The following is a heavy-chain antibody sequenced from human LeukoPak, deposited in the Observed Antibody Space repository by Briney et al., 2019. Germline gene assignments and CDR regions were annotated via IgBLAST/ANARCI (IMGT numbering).Heavy chain of an antibody. V-gene: IGHV3-30-3*01. Sequence: GGSLRLSCAASGFTFSSYAMHWVRQAPGKGLEWVAVISYDGSNKYYADSVKGRFTISRDNSKNTLYLQMNSLRAEDTAVYYCARDHMTTVTTLNYWGQGTLVTVSS. J-gene: IGHJ4*02. CDR1: GFTFSSYA. CDR3: ARDHMTTVTTLNY. CDR2: ISYDGSNK. D-gene: IGHD4-11*01.